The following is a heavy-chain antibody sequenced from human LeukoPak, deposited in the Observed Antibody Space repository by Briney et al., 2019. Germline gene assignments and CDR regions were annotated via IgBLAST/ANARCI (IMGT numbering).Heavy chain of an antibody. CDR3: AKPLEKYTYGGNFDY. D-gene: IGHD4-23*01. V-gene: IGHV3-21*01. J-gene: IGHJ4*02. CDR1: GFTFSFYM. CDR2: ISTSSSHI. Sequence: GGSLRLSCTASGFTFSFYMMNWVRQAPGKGLEWVSSISTSSSHIYYADSLRGRFTVSRDNAKSSLYLQMNNLTAEDTAVYYCAKPLEKYTYGGNFDYWGQGILVTVSS.